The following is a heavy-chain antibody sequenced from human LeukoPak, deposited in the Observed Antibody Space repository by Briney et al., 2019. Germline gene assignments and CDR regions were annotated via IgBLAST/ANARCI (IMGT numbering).Heavy chain of an antibody. D-gene: IGHD5-12*01. Sequence: ASVKVSCKASGGTFSSYAISWVRQAPGQGLEWMGGIIPIFGTANYAQKFQGRVTITADKSTSTAYMELSSLRSEDTAVYYCARDRRGESGYDSVPLFHWGQGTLVTVSS. CDR2: IIPIFGTA. J-gene: IGHJ4*02. CDR1: GGTFSSYA. CDR3: ARDRRGESGYDSVPLFH. V-gene: IGHV1-69*06.